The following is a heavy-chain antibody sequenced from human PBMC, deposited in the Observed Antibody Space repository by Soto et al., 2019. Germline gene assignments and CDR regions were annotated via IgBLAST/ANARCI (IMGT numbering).Heavy chain of an antibody. CDR2: ISGSGGST. CDR1: GLTFSSYA. Sequence: GGSLRLSCAASGLTFSSYAMSWVRQAPGKGLEWVSAISGSGGSTYYADSVKGRFTISRDNSKNTLYLQMNSLRAEDTAVYYCAKGVFTVRDFYYYYMDVWGKGTTVTVSS. CDR3: AKGVFTVRDFYYYYMDV. V-gene: IGHV3-23*01. D-gene: IGHD4-17*01. J-gene: IGHJ6*03.